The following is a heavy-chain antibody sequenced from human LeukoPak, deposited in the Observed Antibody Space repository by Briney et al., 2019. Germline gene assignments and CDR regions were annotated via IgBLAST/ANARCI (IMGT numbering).Heavy chain of an antibody. CDR1: GYTFTGYY. D-gene: IGHD2-15*01. J-gene: IGHJ4*02. V-gene: IGHV1-2*02. CDR2: INPNSGGT. CDR3: ATLLGGGYCSGGSCRYYFDY. Sequence: ASVKVSCKASGYTFTGYYMHWVRQAPGQGLEWMGWINPNSGGTNYAQKFQGRVTMTRDTSISTAYMELSRLRSDDTAVYYCATLLGGGYCSGGSCRYYFDYWGQGTLVTVFS.